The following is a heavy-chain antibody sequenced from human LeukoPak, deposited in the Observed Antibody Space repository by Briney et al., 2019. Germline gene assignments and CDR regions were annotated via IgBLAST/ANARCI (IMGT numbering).Heavy chain of an antibody. CDR3: ARGHYGSGSYYGPSGAFDI. V-gene: IGHV3-30-3*01. CDR2: ISYDGSNK. Sequence: GGSLRLSCAASGFTFSSYAMHWVRQAPGKGLEWVAVISYDGSNKYYADSVKGRFTISRDNSKNTLYLQMNSLRAEDTAVYYCARGHYGSGSYYGPSGAFDIWGQGTMVTVSS. D-gene: IGHD3-10*01. J-gene: IGHJ3*02. CDR1: GFTFSSYA.